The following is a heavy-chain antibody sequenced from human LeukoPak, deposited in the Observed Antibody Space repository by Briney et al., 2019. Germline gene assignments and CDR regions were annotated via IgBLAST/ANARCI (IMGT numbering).Heavy chain of an antibody. D-gene: IGHD3-10*01. CDR2: IHYDGARS. CDR1: GFTFSGYG. CDR3: AKAIWVAATSSWFCLDY. Sequence: HPGGSLRLSCAASGFTFSGYGMHWVRQAPGKGLEWVAFIHYDGARSYYADSMKGRFTISRDNSRNTLYLQMNSLRPEDTAVYYCAKAIWVAATSSWFCLDYWGQGTLVTVSS. J-gene: IGHJ4*02. V-gene: IGHV3-30*02.